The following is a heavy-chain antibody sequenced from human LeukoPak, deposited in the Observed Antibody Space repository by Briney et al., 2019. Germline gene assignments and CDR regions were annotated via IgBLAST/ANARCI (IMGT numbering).Heavy chain of an antibody. CDR3: AKRSSGDDY. D-gene: IGHD6-19*01. CDR1: GFTFRSYA. CDR2: VRGSGVST. J-gene: IGHJ4*02. V-gene: IGHV3-23*01. Sequence: GGSLRLSCAASGFTFRSYAMTWVRQAPGKGLEWVSAVRGSGVSTYYADSVKGRFTISRDNSKNTLYLQMNSLRAEDTAVYYCAKRSSGDDYWGQGTLVTVSS.